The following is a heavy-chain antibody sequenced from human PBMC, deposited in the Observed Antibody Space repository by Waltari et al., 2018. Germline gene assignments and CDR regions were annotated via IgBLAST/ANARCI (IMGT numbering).Heavy chain of an antibody. CDR2: IAYDGSNK. J-gene: IGHJ4*02. CDR3: AKDNYDFVYYFDY. D-gene: IGHD3-3*01. Sequence: QVQLVESGGGVVQPGRSLRLSCAASGFTFSSYGMHWVRQAPGKGLEWVAVIAYDGSNKYYADSVKGRFTISRDNSKNTLYLQMNSLRAEDTAVYYCAKDNYDFVYYFDYWGQGTLVTVSS. CDR1: GFTFSSYG. V-gene: IGHV3-30*18.